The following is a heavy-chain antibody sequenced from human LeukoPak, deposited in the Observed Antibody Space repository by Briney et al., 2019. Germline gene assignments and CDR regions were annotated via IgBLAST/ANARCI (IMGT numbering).Heavy chain of an antibody. Sequence: PGGSLRLSCAASGFTFSSYAMSWVRQAPGKGLEWVSSISSSSSYIYYADSVKGRFTISRDNAKNSLYLQMNSLRAEDTAVYYCVANRYYYDSSGYYDVDYWGQGTLVTVSS. V-gene: IGHV3-21*01. CDR3: VANRYYYDSSGYYDVDY. CDR1: GFTFSSYA. D-gene: IGHD3-22*01. CDR2: ISSSSSYI. J-gene: IGHJ4*02.